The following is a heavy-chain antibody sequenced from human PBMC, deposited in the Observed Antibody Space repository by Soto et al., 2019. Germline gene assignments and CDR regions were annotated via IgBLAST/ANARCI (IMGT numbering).Heavy chain of an antibody. CDR2: ISYDGSNK. D-gene: IGHD3-22*01. Sequence: GESLRLSCAASGFTFSSYAMHWVRQAPGKGLEWVAVISYDGSNKYYADSVKGRFTISRDNSKNTLYLQMNSLRAEDTAVYYCARDPHGYDSSGYSFDYWGQGTL. CDR1: GFTFSSYA. CDR3: ARDPHGYDSSGYSFDY. V-gene: IGHV3-30-3*01. J-gene: IGHJ4*02.